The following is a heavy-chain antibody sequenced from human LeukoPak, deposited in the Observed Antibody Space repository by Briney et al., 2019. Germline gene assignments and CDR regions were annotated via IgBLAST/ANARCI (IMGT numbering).Heavy chain of an antibody. CDR1: GFTVSSNY. D-gene: IGHD5-18*01. CDR2: ISSSGSSI. J-gene: IGHJ3*02. Sequence: AGGSLRLSCAASGFTVSSNYMNWVRQAPGKGLEWVSYISSSGSSIYYADSVQGRFTISRDNAKNSLYLQMNSLRAEDTAFYYCARVDTASGRDAFDIWGQGTMVTVSS. CDR3: ARVDTASGRDAFDI. V-gene: IGHV3-48*03.